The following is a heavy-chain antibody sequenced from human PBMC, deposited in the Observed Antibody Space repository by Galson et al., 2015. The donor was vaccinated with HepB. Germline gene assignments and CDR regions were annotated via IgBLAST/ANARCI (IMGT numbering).Heavy chain of an antibody. D-gene: IGHD4-11*01. V-gene: IGHV3-21*01. CDR2: ISPSSDYI. CDR3: ARNLYSGADYSVDY. Sequence: SLRLSCAASGFTFNTYSMNWVRQAPGKGLEWVSSISPSSDYIYHADSVKGRFTISRDNAKRSLYLQMDSLRAEDTALYYCARNLYSGADYSVDYWGQGTLVTVSS. J-gene: IGHJ4*02. CDR1: GFTFNTYS.